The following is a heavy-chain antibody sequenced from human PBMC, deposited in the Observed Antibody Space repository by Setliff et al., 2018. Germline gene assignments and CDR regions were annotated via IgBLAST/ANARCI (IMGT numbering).Heavy chain of an antibody. J-gene: IGHJ4*02. CDR3: ASYRQDVNY. CDR2: IYTSGSA. CDR1: GGSISSGSYY. V-gene: IGHV4-61*09. D-gene: IGHD4-4*01. Sequence: SETLSLTCTVSGGSISSGSYYWSWIRQPAGKGLEWIGHIYTSGSANYNPSLKSRVTISVDTSKNQFSLKLSSVTAADTAVYYCASYRQDVNYWGQGTLVTVSS.